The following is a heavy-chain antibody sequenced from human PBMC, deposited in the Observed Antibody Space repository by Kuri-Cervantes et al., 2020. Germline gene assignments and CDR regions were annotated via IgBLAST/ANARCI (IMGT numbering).Heavy chain of an antibody. CDR1: GFTFSSYS. D-gene: IGHD2-2*01. J-gene: IGHJ4*02. V-gene: IGHV3-74*01. CDR3: TRGWSCSSPSCSGRKY. CDR2: INGDGSSS. Sequence: GESLKISCAASGFTFSSYSMNWVRQAPGKGLEWVSRINGDGSSSIYADSVKGRFTISRDNAKSSLYLQMNSLRAEDTAVYYCTRGWSCSSPSCSGRKYWGQGTLVTVSS.